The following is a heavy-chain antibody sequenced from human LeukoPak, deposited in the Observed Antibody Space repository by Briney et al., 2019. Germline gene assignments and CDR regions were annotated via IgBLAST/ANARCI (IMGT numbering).Heavy chain of an antibody. CDR1: GGSISSYY. Sequence: SETLSLTCTVSGGSISSYYWSWIRQPPGKGLEWIGYIYYSGSTNYNPSLESRVTISVDTSKNQFSLKLSSVTAADTAVYYCARSGYSYGMGGYYYYYYYMDVWGKGTTVTVSS. CDR2: IYYSGST. J-gene: IGHJ6*03. D-gene: IGHD5-18*01. V-gene: IGHV4-59*01. CDR3: ARSGYSYGMGGYYYYYYYMDV.